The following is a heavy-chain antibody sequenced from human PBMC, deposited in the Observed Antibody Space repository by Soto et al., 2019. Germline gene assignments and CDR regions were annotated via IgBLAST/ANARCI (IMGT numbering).Heavy chain of an antibody. Sequence: ASVKVSFKAAGYAFSSYYMHWLRQAPGQGLEWMGIINPSGGSATYAQKFQGRVTMTRDTSTSTVYMELSSLTSEDTAVYYCARDSGWFDPWGQGTLVTVSS. J-gene: IGHJ5*02. D-gene: IGHD6-25*01. V-gene: IGHV1-46*01. CDR2: INPSGGSA. CDR1: GYAFSSYY. CDR3: ARDSGWFDP.